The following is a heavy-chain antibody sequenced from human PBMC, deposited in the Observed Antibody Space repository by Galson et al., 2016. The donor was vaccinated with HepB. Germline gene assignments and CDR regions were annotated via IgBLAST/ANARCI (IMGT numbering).Heavy chain of an antibody. D-gene: IGHD6-19*01. CDR3: SKQILAVSGRPWYFDL. J-gene: IGHJ2*01. V-gene: IGHV3-21*01. Sequence: SLRLSCAASGFTFSSYSVNWVRQAPGKGLEWVSSISTSSSSIFYADAVRGRFTISRDNAKNSLYLQMNSLRAEDTALYYCSKQILAVSGRPWYFDLWGRGTLVTVSS. CDR1: GFTFSSYS. CDR2: ISTSSSSI.